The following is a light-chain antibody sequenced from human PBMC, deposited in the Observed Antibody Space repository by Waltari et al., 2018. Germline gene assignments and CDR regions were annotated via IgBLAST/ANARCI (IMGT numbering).Light chain of an antibody. V-gene: IGKV3-20*01. CDR2: GAS. J-gene: IGKJ2*01. CDR3: QQYGSSPRYT. CDR1: QSVSSSY. Sequence: EIVLTQSPGTLSLSPGERATLSCRASQSVSSSYLAWYQQKPGQAPRLLIYGASSRATGIPDRFSGSGSGTDFTLTISRLEPEDVAVYYCQQYGSSPRYTFGQGTKLEIK.